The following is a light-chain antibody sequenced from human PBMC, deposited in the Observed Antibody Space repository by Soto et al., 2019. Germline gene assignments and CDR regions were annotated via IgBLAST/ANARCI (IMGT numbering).Light chain of an antibody. Sequence: DIQMTQSPPSLSASVGDRVTITCQVSHDIGNSLNWYQDKPGQAPKLVIYDAYNLETGVPSTFSGNGYGTDFTFTISSLRPEDIATYYCQKSDHLPLFGPGTKVDMK. J-gene: IGKJ3*01. CDR2: DAY. CDR3: QKSDHLPL. V-gene: IGKV1-33*01. CDR1: HDIGNS.